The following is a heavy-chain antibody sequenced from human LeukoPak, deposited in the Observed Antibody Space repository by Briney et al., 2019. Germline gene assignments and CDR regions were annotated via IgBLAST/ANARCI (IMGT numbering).Heavy chain of an antibody. CDR3: ARRYCSSTSCYGDAFDI. CDR2: IDPSDSYT. D-gene: IGHD2-2*01. CDR1: GYSFTSYW. Sequence: GESLRISCKGSGYSFTSYWISWVRQMPGKGLEWMGRIDPSDSYTNYSPSFQGHATISADKSISTAYLQWSSLKASDTAMYYCARRYCSSTSCYGDAFDIWGQGTMVTVSS. J-gene: IGHJ3*02. V-gene: IGHV5-10-1*01.